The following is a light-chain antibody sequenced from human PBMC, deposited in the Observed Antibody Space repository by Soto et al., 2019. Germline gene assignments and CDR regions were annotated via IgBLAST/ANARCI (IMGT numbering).Light chain of an antibody. V-gene: IGKV1-5*03. J-gene: IGKJ1*01. CDR1: QMISVW. CDR3: LQYNSFPWT. CDR2: KAS. Sequence: DIQMTQSPSTLSASVGDRVTITCRASQMISVWLAWHQQRPGKAPKLLIAKASNLESGVPSRISGSGSETEFTLTISSLQPDDFATYYCLQYNSFPWTFGQGTKVEMK.